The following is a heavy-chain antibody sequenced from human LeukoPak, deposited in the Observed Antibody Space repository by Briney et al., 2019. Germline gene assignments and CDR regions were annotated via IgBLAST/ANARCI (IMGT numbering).Heavy chain of an antibody. J-gene: IGHJ4*02. V-gene: IGHV3-23*01. CDR2: ISGFGGST. Sequence: GGSLRLSCAASGFIFSNDAMHWVRQAPGKGLEWVSGISGFGGSTYYAPSVKGRLTISRDNFGNMLYLHLDSLRVEDTAIYYCARRSGSSWSSFDYWGQGALVTVSS. D-gene: IGHD6-13*01. CDR3: ARRSGSSWSSFDY. CDR1: GFIFSNDA.